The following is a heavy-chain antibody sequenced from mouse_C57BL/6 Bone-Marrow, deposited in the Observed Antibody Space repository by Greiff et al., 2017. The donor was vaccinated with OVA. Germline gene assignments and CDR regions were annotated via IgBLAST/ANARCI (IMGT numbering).Heavy chain of an antibody. D-gene: IGHD1-1*01. V-gene: IGHV1-26*01. J-gene: IGHJ1*03. CDR3: ARPLDYDGSSYWYFDV. Sequence: EVQLQQSGPELVKPGASVKISCKASGYTFTDYYMNWVKQSHGKSLEWIGDINPNNGGTNYNQKFKGKATFTVDTSSSTAYMELRSLTSEDSAVYDCARPLDYDGSSYWYFDVWGTGTTVTVSS. CDR2: INPNNGGT. CDR1: GYTFTDYY.